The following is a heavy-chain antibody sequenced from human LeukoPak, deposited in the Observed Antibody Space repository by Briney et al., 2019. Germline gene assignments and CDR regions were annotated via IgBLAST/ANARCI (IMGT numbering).Heavy chain of an antibody. CDR2: ISGSGSGI. CDR3: ARDPVFSDSSGYYFDY. CDR1: GYTFSNYN. D-gene: IGHD3-22*01. V-gene: IGHV3-48*01. Sequence: GGSLRLSCAASGYTFSNYNMNWVRQAPGRGLECLAYISGSGSGIYYADSVKGRFTLSRDNAKNSLYLQVNSLRAEDTAVYYCARDPVFSDSSGYYFDYWGQGTLVTVSS. J-gene: IGHJ4*02.